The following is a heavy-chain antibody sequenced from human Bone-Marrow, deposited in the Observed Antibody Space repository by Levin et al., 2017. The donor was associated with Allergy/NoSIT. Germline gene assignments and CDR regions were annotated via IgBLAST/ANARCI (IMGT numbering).Heavy chain of an antibody. Sequence: KVSCKGSGYNFATYWIGWVRQMPGKGLEWMGIIYPSDSDTRYSQSFQGQVTISADKSITTAYLQWSSLKASDTAIYYCARQGGGSGSYSYWGQGTLVTVSS. J-gene: IGHJ4*02. D-gene: IGHD1-26*01. CDR3: ARQGGGSGSYSY. CDR2: IYPSDSDT. V-gene: IGHV5-51*01. CDR1: GYNFATYW.